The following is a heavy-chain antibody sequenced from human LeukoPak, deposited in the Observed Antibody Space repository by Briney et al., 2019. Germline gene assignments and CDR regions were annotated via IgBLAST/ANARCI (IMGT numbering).Heavy chain of an antibody. Sequence: SETLSLTCTVSGGSISSGSYYWSWIRQPAGKGLEWIGRIYTSGSTNYNPSLRSRVTISVDTSKNQFPLKLSSVTAADTAVYYCARGIRRQDCSNGVCTYYYYYYMDVWGKGTTVTVSS. V-gene: IGHV4-61*02. J-gene: IGHJ6*03. CDR3: ARGIRRQDCSNGVCTYYYYYYMDV. CDR1: GGSISSGSYY. D-gene: IGHD2-8*01. CDR2: IYTSGST.